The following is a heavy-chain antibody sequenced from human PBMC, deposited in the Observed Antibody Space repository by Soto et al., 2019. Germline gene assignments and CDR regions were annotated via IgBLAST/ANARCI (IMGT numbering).Heavy chain of an antibody. CDR2: INHSGST. Sequence: SETLSLTCAVYGGSFSGYYWSWLRQPPGKGLEWIGEINHSGSTNYNPSLKSRVTISVDTSKNQFSLKLSSVTAADTAVYYCARASPGYCSSTSCHYYYYYYMDVWGKGTTVT. CDR3: ARASPGYCSSTSCHYYYYYYMDV. CDR1: GGSFSGYY. J-gene: IGHJ6*03. D-gene: IGHD2-2*01. V-gene: IGHV4-34*01.